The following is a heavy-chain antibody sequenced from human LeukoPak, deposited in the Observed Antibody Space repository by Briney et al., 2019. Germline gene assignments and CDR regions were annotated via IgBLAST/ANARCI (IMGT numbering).Heavy chain of an antibody. CDR2: IKQDGNEK. Sequence: GGSLRLSCAASGFTFSSYWMSWVRQAPGKGREWVANIKQDGNEKYYVDSVKGRFTISRDNAKNSLYLQMNSLRAEDTAVYYCARTGGSSGWYSPALLKYYFDYWGQGTLVTVSS. CDR3: ARTGGSSGWYSPALLKYYFDY. J-gene: IGHJ4*02. V-gene: IGHV3-7*01. CDR1: GFTFSSYW. D-gene: IGHD6-19*01.